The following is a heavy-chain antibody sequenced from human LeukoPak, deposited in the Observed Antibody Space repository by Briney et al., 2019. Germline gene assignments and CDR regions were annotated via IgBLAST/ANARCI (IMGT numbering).Heavy chain of an antibody. Sequence: SETLSLTRTVSGGPISTLYGSWMRHPPGKGVECFGYIFYCGSTHHNPPLKSRVTISVDTSKKQFSLKLSSVTAADTAVDYCARHNEDGYSHYYLDGWGKGTTVTVSS. D-gene: IGHD5-24*01. CDR1: GGPISTLY. V-gene: IGHV4-59*08. CDR2: IFYCGST. CDR3: ARHNEDGYSHYYLDG. J-gene: IGHJ6*03.